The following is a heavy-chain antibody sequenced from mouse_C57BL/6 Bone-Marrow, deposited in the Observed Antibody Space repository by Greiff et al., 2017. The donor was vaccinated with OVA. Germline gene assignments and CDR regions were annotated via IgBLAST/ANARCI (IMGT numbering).Heavy chain of an antibody. CDR3: TRGDYDYDEGYWYFDV. Sequence: QVQLQQSGAELVRPGASVTLSCKASGYTFTDYEMHWVKQTPVHGLEWIGAIDPETGGTAYNQKFTGKAILTADEYSSTAYMELRSMTSEDSAVYYCTRGDYDYDEGYWYFDVWGTGTTVTVSS. J-gene: IGHJ1*03. CDR2: IDPETGGT. D-gene: IGHD2-4*01. CDR1: GYTFTDYE. V-gene: IGHV1-15*01.